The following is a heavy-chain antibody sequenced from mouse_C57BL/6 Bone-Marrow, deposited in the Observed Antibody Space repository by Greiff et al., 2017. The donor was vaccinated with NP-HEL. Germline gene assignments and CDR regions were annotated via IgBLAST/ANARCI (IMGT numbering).Heavy chain of an antibody. Sequence: LVESGAELVRPGSSVKLSCKDSYFAFMASAMHWVKQRPGHGLEWIGSFTMYSDATEYSENFKGKATLTANTSSSTAYMELSSLTSEDSAVYYCARGIYGSSYGFAYWGQGTLVTVSA. CDR2: FTMYSDAT. D-gene: IGHD1-1*01. J-gene: IGHJ3*01. CDR1: YFAFMASA. V-gene: IGHV1-49*01. CDR3: ARGIYGSSYGFAY.